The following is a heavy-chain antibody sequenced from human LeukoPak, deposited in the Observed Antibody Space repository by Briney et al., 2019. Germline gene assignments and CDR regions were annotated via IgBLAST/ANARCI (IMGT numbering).Heavy chain of an antibody. Sequence: SETLSLTCNVSGVSISSSSYYWGWIRQPPGKGLERIGSIYSSGSTYYNSSLKSRVTISIDTSKNQVSLKMSSVTAADTAVYYCAKSGGYGLIDYWGQGTLVTVSS. CDR3: AKSGGYGLIDY. CDR1: GVSISSSSYY. CDR2: IYSSGST. J-gene: IGHJ4*01. D-gene: IGHD6-25*01. V-gene: IGHV4-39*01.